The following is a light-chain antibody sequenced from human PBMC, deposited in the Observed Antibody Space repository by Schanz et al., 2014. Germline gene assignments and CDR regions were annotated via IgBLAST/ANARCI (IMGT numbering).Light chain of an antibody. CDR2: EVI. CDR3: NSYAGNLLWV. J-gene: IGLJ3*02. CDR1: SSDIGGYNY. V-gene: IGLV2-8*01. Sequence: QSALTQPPSASGSPGQSVTISCTGTSSDIGGYNYVSWYQQHPGKAPKLVISEVIQRPSGVPDRFSGSKSGNTASLTVSGXXPEDEADYYCNSYAGNLLWVFGGGTLLTVL.